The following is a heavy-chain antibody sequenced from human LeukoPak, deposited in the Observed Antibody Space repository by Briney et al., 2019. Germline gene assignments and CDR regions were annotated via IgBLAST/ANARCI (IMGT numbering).Heavy chain of an antibody. CDR2: IYHSGST. CDR3: AREAHYYDSSGYEFDY. Sequence: SETLSLTCTVSGGSISTYYWTWIRQPPGKGLEWIGYIYHSGSTKYNSSLKSRVTMSVDTSKNQFSLKLSSVTAADTAVYYCAREAHYYDSSGYEFDYWGQGTLVTVSS. J-gene: IGHJ4*02. CDR1: GGSISTYY. V-gene: IGHV4-59*12. D-gene: IGHD3-22*01.